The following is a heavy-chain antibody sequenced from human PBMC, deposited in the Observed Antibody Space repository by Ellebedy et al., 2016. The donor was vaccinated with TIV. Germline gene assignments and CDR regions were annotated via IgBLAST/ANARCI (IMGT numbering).Heavy chain of an antibody. CDR3: ARDFAYFDWLLFPSYYYYYGMDV. CDR2: ISSSSSTI. D-gene: IGHD3-9*01. Sequence: GGSLRLSXAASGFTFSSYSMNWVRQAPGKGLEWVSYISSSSSTIYYADSVKGRFTISRDNAKNTLYLQMNSLRAEDTAVYYCARDFAYFDWLLFPSYYYYYGMDVWGQGTTVTVSS. V-gene: IGHV3-48*01. CDR1: GFTFSSYS. J-gene: IGHJ6*02.